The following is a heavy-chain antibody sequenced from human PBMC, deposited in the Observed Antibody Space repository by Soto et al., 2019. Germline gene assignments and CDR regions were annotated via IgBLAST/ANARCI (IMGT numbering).Heavy chain of an antibody. J-gene: IGHJ6*02. Sequence: GASVNVSCKASGYTFTRYGISWVRQAPGQGLEWMGWISTYNGDTNYAQTFQGRVTMTTDTSTSTVHMEVRSLRSDDTAVYYCAREGVAPYYYYGMDVWGQGTPVTVSS. CDR1: GYTFTRYG. CDR2: ISTYNGDT. CDR3: AREGVAPYYYYGMDV. V-gene: IGHV1-18*01. D-gene: IGHD5-12*01.